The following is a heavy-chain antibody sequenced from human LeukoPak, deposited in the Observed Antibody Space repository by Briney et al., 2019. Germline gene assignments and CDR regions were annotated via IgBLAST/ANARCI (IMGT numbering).Heavy chain of an antibody. J-gene: IGHJ4*02. D-gene: IGHD3-10*01. Sequence: GGSLRLSCAASGFTFSSYSMNWVRQAPGKGLEWVSSISSSSSYIYYADSVKGRFTISRDNAKNSLYLQMNSLRAEDMAVYYCARALVRGVLDYWGQGTLVTVSS. CDR1: GFTFSSYS. CDR2: ISSSSSYI. CDR3: ARALVRGVLDY. V-gene: IGHV3-21*01.